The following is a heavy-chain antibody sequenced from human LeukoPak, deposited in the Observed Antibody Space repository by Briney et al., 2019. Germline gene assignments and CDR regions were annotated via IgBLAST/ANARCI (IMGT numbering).Heavy chain of an antibody. V-gene: IGHV3-11*04. J-gene: IGHJ4*02. CDR3: ALPYGGRSALGS. Sequence: GGSLRLSCAASGFTFSDFFMTWIRQAPGKGLEWVSYISSSGGTVDYADSVKGRFTISRDNAKNSLYLHMNSLRVEDTALYYFALPYGGRSALGSWGQGTLVTVSS. D-gene: IGHD4-23*01. CDR1: GFTFSDFF. CDR2: ISSSGGTV.